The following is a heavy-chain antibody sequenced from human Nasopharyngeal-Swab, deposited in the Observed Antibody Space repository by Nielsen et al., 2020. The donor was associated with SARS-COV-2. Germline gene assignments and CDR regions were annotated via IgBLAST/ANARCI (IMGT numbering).Heavy chain of an antibody. CDR1: GGSFSGYY. D-gene: IGHD2-2*01. CDR3: ARQLLGNCNSTRCRTNWFDP. J-gene: IGHJ5*02. CDR2: INHSGST. Sequence: SETLSLTCAVYGGSFSGYYWSWIRQPPGKGLEWIGEINHSGSTYYNPSLKSRVTISIDTSKNQFSLSLSSVTAADTAVYFCARQLLGNCNSTRCRTNWFDPWGQGTLVTVSS. V-gene: IGHV4-34*01.